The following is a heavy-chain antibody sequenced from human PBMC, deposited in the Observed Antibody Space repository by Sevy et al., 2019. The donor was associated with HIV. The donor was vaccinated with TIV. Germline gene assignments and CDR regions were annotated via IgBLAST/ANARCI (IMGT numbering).Heavy chain of an antibody. V-gene: IGHV4-39*01. CDR3: ARLGAYYDYVWGTYRPGSFDS. CDR2: IYYRGST. D-gene: IGHD3-16*02. CDR1: GGSISSSTYF. Sequence: SETLSLTCAVSGGSISSSTYFWGWIRQPPAKGLEWIGGIYYRGSTCSNPSLKSRVTISVDTSKNQFSLKQSSVTAADMAVYYCARLGAYYDYVWGTYRPGSFDSWGQGTLVTVSS. J-gene: IGHJ4*02.